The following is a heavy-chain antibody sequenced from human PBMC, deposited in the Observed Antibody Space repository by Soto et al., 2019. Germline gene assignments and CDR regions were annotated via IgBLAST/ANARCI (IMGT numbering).Heavy chain of an antibody. CDR1: GFTFSYYG. J-gene: IGHJ4*02. D-gene: IGHD3-9*01. CDR2: MHTGGNEK. CDR3: ARDADTTGHYSHFDL. Sequence: ESGGGVVQPGGSLRLSCAASGFTFSYYGFHWVRQAPGKGLEWVAVMHTGGNEKYYVDSVKGRFTVPRDDSRNMVYLEMSGLRAEDTAEYFCARDADTTGHYSHFDLWGRGALVAVS. V-gene: IGHV3-33*08.